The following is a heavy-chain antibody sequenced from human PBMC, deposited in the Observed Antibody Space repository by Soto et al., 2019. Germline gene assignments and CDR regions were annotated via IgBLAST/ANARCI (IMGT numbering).Heavy chain of an antibody. D-gene: IGHD1-20*01. Sequence: VESLKISCNGSGYSLTSYWISWVRQMPGKGLEWMGRIDPSDSYTNYSPSFQGHVTISADKSISTAYLQWSSLKASDTAMYYCARSDGISYGMDVWGQGTTVTVSS. J-gene: IGHJ6*02. V-gene: IGHV5-10-1*01. CDR3: ARSDGISYGMDV. CDR1: GYSLTSYW. CDR2: IDPSDSYT.